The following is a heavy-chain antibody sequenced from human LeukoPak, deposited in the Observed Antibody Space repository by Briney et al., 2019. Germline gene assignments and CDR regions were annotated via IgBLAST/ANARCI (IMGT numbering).Heavy chain of an antibody. CDR3: ARYQWLVYYFDY. Sequence: GGSLRLSCAASGFTVSSNYMSWVRQAPGKGLEWVSVIYSGGSTYYADSVKGRFTISRDNSKNTLYLQMNSLRAEDTAVYYCARYQWLVYYFDYWGQGTLVTVSS. CDR1: GFTVSSNY. J-gene: IGHJ4*02. V-gene: IGHV3-66*01. CDR2: IYSGGST. D-gene: IGHD6-19*01.